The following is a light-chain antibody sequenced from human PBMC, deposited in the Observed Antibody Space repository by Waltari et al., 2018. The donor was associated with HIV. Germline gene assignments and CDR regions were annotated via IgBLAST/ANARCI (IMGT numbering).Light chain of an antibody. CDR1: QSVSNN. V-gene: IGKV3-15*01. Sequence: EVVMTQSPASLSVSPGERVTLSCRASQSVSNNVAWYQQRPGQAPRLLIFGASTRPTGIPARFSGSGSGTECSLAITGLQSEDFAVYFCQHYETWPRSITFGQGTRLESK. CDR3: QHYETWPRSIT. J-gene: IGKJ5*01. CDR2: GAS.